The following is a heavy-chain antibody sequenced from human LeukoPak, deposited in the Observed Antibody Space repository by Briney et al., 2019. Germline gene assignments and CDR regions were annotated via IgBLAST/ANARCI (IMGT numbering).Heavy chain of an antibody. J-gene: IGHJ4*02. D-gene: IGHD2-21*02. Sequence: ASVKVSCKASGYTFTSYDINWVRQATGQGLEWMGWMNPNSGNTGYAQKFLGRVTMTRNTSISTAYMELSSLRSEDTAVYFCARDYCGGDCYCDYWGQGTLVTVSS. CDR1: GYTFTSYD. CDR3: ARDYCGGDCYCDY. CDR2: MNPNSGNT. V-gene: IGHV1-8*01.